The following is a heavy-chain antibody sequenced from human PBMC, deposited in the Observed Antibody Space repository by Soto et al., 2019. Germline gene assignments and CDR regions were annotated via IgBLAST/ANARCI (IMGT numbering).Heavy chain of an antibody. V-gene: IGHV3-73*01. Sequence: ASGKGLEWVGRIRTKPNSYATAYAASVKGRFTISRDDSKNTAYLQMNSLKTEDTAVYFCTGVEEFNPNYGLDVWGQGTTVTVSS. J-gene: IGHJ6*02. CDR3: TGVEEFNPNYGLDV. CDR2: IRTKPNSYAT.